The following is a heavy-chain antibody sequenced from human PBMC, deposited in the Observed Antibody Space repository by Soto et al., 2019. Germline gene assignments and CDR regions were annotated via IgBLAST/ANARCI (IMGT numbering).Heavy chain of an antibody. CDR1: GFTFSSYA. D-gene: IGHD6-19*01. CDR3: AKARFRDSSMFLLDY. V-gene: IGHV3-23*01. J-gene: IGHJ4*02. CDR2: ISGSGGST. Sequence: EVQLLEAGGGLVQPGGSLRLSCAASGFTFSSYAMSWVRQAPGKGLEWVSAISGSGGSTYYADSVKGRFTISRDNSKNTLYLQMNSLRAEDTAVYYCAKARFRDSSMFLLDYWGQGTLVTVSS.